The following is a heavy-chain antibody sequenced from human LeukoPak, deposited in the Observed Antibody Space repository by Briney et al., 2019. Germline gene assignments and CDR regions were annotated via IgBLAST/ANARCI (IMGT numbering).Heavy chain of an antibody. Sequence: PGGSLRLSCAASGFTFNSYWMSWVRQAPGKGLEWVANIKQDGSEKYYGDSVKGRFTISRDNAKNSLYLQMNSLRAEDTAVYYCARRRTDYFDYWGQGTLVTVSS. V-gene: IGHV3-7*03. CDR2: IKQDGSEK. CDR3: ARRRTDYFDY. J-gene: IGHJ4*02. CDR1: GFTFNSYW.